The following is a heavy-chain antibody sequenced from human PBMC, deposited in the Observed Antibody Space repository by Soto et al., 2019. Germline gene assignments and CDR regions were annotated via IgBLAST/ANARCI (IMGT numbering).Heavy chain of an antibody. Sequence: ASVKVSCKASGYTFTSYAMHWVRQAPGQRLEWMGWINAGNGNTKYSQKFQGRVTITRDTSASTAYMELSSLRSEDTAVYYCARMEMATSNFEYWGQGTLVTVSS. CDR2: INAGNGNT. CDR3: ARMEMATSNFEY. J-gene: IGHJ4*02. D-gene: IGHD5-12*01. V-gene: IGHV1-3*01. CDR1: GYTFTSYA.